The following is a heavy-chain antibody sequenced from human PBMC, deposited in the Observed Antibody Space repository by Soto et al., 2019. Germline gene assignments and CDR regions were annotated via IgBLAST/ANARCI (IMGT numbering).Heavy chain of an antibody. V-gene: IGHV4-34*01. J-gene: IGHJ4*02. CDR3: ARGVQLGYSLSYYPNPSSLHY. D-gene: IGHD3-10*01. CDR1: GGSFSGYY. CDR2: INHSGST. Sequence: SETLSLTCAVYGGSFSGYYWSRIRQPPGKGLEWIGEINHSGSTNYNPSLKSRVTISVDTSKNQFSLKLSSVTAADTAVYHCARGVQLGYSLSYYPNPSSLHYWGQAILVTV.